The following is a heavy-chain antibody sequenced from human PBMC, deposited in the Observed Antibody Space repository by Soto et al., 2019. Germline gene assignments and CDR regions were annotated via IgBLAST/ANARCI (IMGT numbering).Heavy chain of an antibody. CDR1: GGSVSSHSYY. J-gene: IGHJ4*02. D-gene: IGHD5-12*01. CDR3: ARESGYDLHYYFDY. Sequence: TSEPLSLTCTVSGGSVSSHSYYCSCMQQPPGKGLEWIGYIYDSGSTNYNPSLKSRVTISADTSKNQFSLKLTSVTAADTAVYYCARESGYDLHYYFDYWGQGTQVTVSS. CDR2: IYDSGST. V-gene: IGHV4-61*01.